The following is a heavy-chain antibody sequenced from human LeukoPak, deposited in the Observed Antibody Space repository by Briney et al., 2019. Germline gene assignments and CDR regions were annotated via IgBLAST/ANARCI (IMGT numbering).Heavy chain of an antibody. CDR3: ARDRASKPSMVRGVQDY. Sequence: GSSLRLSCAASGFSFSTFVMHWVRQAPGKGLEWLTSISYDGNRKNYADSVKGRFTISRDNSKNTLYLQMNSLRAEDTAVYYCARDRASKPSMVRGVQDYWGQGALVTVSS. V-gene: IGHV3-30*19. CDR1: GFSFSTFV. J-gene: IGHJ4*02. D-gene: IGHD3-10*01. CDR2: ISYDGNRK.